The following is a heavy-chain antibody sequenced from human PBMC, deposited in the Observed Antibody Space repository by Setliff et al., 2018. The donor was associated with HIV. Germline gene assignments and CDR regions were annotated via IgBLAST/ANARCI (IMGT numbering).Heavy chain of an antibody. Sequence: PGGSLDISWKGSGYSIISYWIGWVRQMPGKGLEWMGIIYPGDSNTKYSPSFQGQVTLSADKSTSTAYLQWSSLKASDTAMYYCARRLYSSEAFDPWGQGTLVTVSS. CDR3: ARRLYSSEAFDP. CDR1: GYSIISYW. CDR2: IYPGDSNT. D-gene: IGHD6-25*01. V-gene: IGHV5-51*01. J-gene: IGHJ5*02.